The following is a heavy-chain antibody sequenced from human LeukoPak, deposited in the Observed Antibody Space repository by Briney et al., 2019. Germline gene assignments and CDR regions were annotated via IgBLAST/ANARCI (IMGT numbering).Heavy chain of an antibody. Sequence: SQILSLTCAISGDSVSSISVTWNWIRQSPSRGLEWLGRTYYRSKWSNDFAVSVTSRITLNPDTSKNPFSLQLTSVTPEDTAVYYCARARSGRFALWGKGTLVTVSS. V-gene: IGHV6-1*01. J-gene: IGHJ5*02. CDR1: GDSVSSISVT. CDR2: TYYRSKWSN. D-gene: IGHD1-26*01. CDR3: ARARSGRFAL.